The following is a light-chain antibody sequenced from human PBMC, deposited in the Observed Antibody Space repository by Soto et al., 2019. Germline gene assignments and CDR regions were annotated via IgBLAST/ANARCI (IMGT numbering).Light chain of an antibody. V-gene: IGKV3-20*01. J-gene: IGKJ3*01. CDR2: GAS. CDR1: QSVSSSY. CDR3: QQYGSSPLFT. Sequence: EIVLTQSPGTLSLSPGERATLSCRASQSVSSSYLAWYQQKPGQAPRLRMYGASSRATGIPDRFSGSGSGTDFTLTINRLEPEDFAVYYCQQYGSSPLFTFGPGTKVDIK.